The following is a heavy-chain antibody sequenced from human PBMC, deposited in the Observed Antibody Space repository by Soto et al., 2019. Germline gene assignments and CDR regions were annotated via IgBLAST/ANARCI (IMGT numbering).Heavy chain of an antibody. CDR2: INHSGST. CDR1: GGSFSGYY. Sequence: SETLSLTCAVYGGSFSGYYWSWIRQPPGKGLEWIGEINHSGSTNYNPSLKSRVTIPVDTSKNQFSLKLSSVTAADTAVYYCARVPPPADIVVVVPSRGYWGQGTLVTVSS. CDR3: ARVPPPADIVVVVPSRGY. D-gene: IGHD2-15*01. J-gene: IGHJ4*02. V-gene: IGHV4-34*01.